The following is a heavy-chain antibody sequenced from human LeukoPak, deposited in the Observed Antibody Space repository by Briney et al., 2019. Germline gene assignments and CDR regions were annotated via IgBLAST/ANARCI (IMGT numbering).Heavy chain of an antibody. V-gene: IGHV3-48*04. Sequence: GGSLRLSCAASGYPFSNYGMVWVRQTPGRGLEWISYISGRATNTEYADSVKARFTISRDNAENTLYLQMDNLRAEDTAVYYCAREGGGYRLFEFWGQGLLVTVSS. CDR2: ISGRATNT. CDR1: GYPFSNYG. CDR3: AREGGGYRLFEF. D-gene: IGHD2-15*01. J-gene: IGHJ4*02.